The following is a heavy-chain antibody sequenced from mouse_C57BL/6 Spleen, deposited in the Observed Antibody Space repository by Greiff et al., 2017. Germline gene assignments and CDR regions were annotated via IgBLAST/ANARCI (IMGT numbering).Heavy chain of an antibody. CDR3: VYGRNWAY. V-gene: IGHV10-1*01. J-gene: IGHJ2*01. CDR2: IRSKSNNYAT. Sequence: DVKLQESGGGLVQPKGSLKLSCAASGFSFNTYAMNWVRQAPGKGLEWVARIRSKSNNYATYDADSVKDRFTISRADSESMLYLQLNNLKTEDTAMYYCVYGRNWAYWGQGTTLTVSS. CDR1: GFSFNTYA. D-gene: IGHD4-1*01.